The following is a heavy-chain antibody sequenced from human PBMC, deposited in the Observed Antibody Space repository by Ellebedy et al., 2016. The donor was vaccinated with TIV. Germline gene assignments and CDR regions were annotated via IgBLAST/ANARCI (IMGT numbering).Heavy chain of an antibody. CDR2: ISSSSSMI. J-gene: IGHJ3*02. CDR3: VRGLPAAGTVAFDI. CDR1: GFTLSDYY. V-gene: IGHV3-11*04. D-gene: IGHD6-13*01. Sequence: PGGSLRLSCAASGFTLSDYYMGRIRQPPGKGPEWVSYISSSSSMIYYEDSVKGRFTISRDNAKNSLYLQMNSLRAEDTAVYYCVRGLPAAGTVAFDIWGQGTMVAVSS.